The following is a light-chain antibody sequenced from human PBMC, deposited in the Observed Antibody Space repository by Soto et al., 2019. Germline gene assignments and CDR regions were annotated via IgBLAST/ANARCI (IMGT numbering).Light chain of an antibody. CDR1: QSVSSN. V-gene: IGKV3-15*01. CDR2: GAS. J-gene: IGKJ2*01. Sequence: EIVMTQSPAPLSVSPGERATLSCRASQSVSSNLAWYQQKPGQAPRLLIYGASTRATGIPARFSGSGSGTEFNLTISSLQSEDCAVYYCQQYNNWPPYTFGQGTKLEIK. CDR3: QQYNNWPPYT.